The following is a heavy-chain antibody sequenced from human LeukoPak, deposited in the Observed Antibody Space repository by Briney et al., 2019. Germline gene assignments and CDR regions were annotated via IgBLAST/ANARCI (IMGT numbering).Heavy chain of an antibody. CDR2: IIPIYGTP. D-gene: IGHD3-3*02. CDR1: GGTLSGYA. Sequence: SVKVSCKASGGTLSGYAISWVRQAPGQGLEWMGGIIPIYGTPHSAQKFQGRVTITTDESTSTAFMDLSSLRSEDTAVYYCARGKLGYYYYHMDAWGKGTTVTVSS. J-gene: IGHJ6*03. CDR3: ARGKLGYYYYHMDA. V-gene: IGHV1-69*05.